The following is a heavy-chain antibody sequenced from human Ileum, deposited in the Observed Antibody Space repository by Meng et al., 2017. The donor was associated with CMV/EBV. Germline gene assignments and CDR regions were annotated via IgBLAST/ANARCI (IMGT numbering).Heavy chain of an antibody. CDR1: GFGFRYYW. J-gene: IGHJ4*01. CDR3: ARENNGPEEY. Sequence: LSFASSGFGFRYYWMHWVRQAPGKGLEWVSRINSDGTFTKYADSVEGRCTVSRDNAKNMLYLEMNSLRAEHTAVYYCARENNGPEEYWGQGTLVTVSS. D-gene: IGHD1-14*01. CDR2: INSDGTFT. V-gene: IGHV3-74*01.